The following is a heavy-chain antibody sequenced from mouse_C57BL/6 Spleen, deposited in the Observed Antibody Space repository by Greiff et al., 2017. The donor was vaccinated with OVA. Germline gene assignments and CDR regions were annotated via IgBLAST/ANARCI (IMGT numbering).Heavy chain of an antibody. CDR1: GYTFTDYY. CDR3: ARGEIYDDYDGGVGYYFDY. CDR2: INPNNGGT. D-gene: IGHD2-4*01. Sequence: VQLQQSGPELVKPGASVKISCKASGYTFTDYYMNWVKQSHGKSLEWIGDINPNNGGTSYNQKFKGKATLTVDKSSSTAYMELRSLTSEDSAVYYCARGEIYDDYDGGVGYYFDYWGQGTTLTVSS. V-gene: IGHV1-26*01. J-gene: IGHJ2*01.